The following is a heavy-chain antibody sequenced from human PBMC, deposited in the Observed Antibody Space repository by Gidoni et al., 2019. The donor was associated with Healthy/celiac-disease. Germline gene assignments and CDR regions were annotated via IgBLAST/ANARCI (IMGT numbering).Heavy chain of an antibody. V-gene: IGHV3-30-3*01. CDR3: AREGITIFGVVITRYFDY. D-gene: IGHD3-3*01. Sequence: QVQLVESGGGVVQPGRSLRLSCAASGFTFSSYAMPWVRQAPGKGLEWVAVNTEDGSKKPYGSSGEGRFTNSRDNSKNTLYLQMNSLRAEDTAVYYCAREGITIFGVVITRYFDYWGQGTLGHRLL. J-gene: IGHJ4*02. CDR1: GFTFSSYA. CDR2: NTEDGSKK.